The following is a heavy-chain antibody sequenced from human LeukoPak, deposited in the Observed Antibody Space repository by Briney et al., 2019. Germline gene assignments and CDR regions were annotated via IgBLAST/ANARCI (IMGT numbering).Heavy chain of an antibody. Sequence: GASVKVSCKASGGTFSSYAISWVRQAPGQGLEWMGGIIPIFGTANYAQKFQGRVTITADESTSTAYMELSSLRSEDTAVYYCARSRDVVPAALPYYYYYYGMDVWGKGTTVTVSS. D-gene: IGHD2-2*01. CDR2: IIPIFGTA. CDR3: ARSRDVVPAALPYYYYYYGMDV. V-gene: IGHV1-69*13. CDR1: GGTFSSYA. J-gene: IGHJ6*04.